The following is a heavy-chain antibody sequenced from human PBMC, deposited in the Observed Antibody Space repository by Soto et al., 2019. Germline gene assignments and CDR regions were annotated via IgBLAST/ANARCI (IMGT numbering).Heavy chain of an antibody. J-gene: IGHJ4*02. V-gene: IGHV3-53*01. Sequence: EVRLMEAGGGLMQPGGSLRLSCAGSGFTVSRSYMNWVRQAPGKGLEWLSIIYSGGSTKYADSVKDRFTISRDTSKNTVYLHMDRLRAEDTAVYYCARDSPEYGTGSPLESWGQGTLVTVSS. D-gene: IGHD3-10*01. CDR3: ARDSPEYGTGSPLES. CDR1: GFTVSRSY. CDR2: IYSGGST.